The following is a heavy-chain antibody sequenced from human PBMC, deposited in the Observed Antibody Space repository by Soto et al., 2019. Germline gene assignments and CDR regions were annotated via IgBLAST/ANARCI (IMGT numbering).Heavy chain of an antibody. CDR3: ATSYGSGYRAFDY. CDR2: INPILSMS. CDR1: GDTFAFHS. D-gene: IGHD3-10*01. J-gene: IGHJ4*02. Sequence: QVQLVQSGAEVKRPGSSVKVSCKASGDTFAFHSINWVRQAPGLGLEWMGRINPILSMSNYAQRFQGRVTMPADKSTSTAYMVRSSLRSEDTAIYYCATSYGSGYRAFDYWGQGALVTVSS. V-gene: IGHV1-69*02.